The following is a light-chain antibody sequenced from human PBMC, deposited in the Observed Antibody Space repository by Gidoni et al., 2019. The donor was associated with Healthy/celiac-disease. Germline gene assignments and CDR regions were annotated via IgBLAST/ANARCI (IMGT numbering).Light chain of an antibody. J-gene: IGKJ2*01. CDR3: QKYNSAHT. CDR2: AAS. Sequence: DIQMTQSPSSLSASVGDRVTITGRASQGISNYLAWYQQKPGKVPKLLIYAASTLQSGVPSRFSGSGSGTDFTLTISSLQPEDVATYYCQKYNSAHTFGQGTKLEIK. V-gene: IGKV1-27*01. CDR1: QGISNY.